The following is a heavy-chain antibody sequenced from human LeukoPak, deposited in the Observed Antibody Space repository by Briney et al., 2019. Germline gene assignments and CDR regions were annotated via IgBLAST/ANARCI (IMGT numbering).Heavy chain of an antibody. CDR3: AIDHSSWYVRDY. CDR1: GDSMTTAY. J-gene: IGHJ4*02. V-gene: IGHV4-4*07. CDR2: IYPSGTT. Sequence: SETLSLTCTVSGDSMTTAYWSWIRQPAGKGLEWIGRIYPSGTTNYNPSLKSRVTISVGTSNSQFSLKLTSMTAADTAVYYCAIDHSSWYVRDYWGQGTLVTVSS. D-gene: IGHD6-13*01.